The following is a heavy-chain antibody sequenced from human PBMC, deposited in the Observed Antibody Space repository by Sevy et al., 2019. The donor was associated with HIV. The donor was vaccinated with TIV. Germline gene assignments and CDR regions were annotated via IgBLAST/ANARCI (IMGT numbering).Heavy chain of an antibody. Sequence: GGSLRLSCTGSGFTFGDYAMSWFRQAPGMGLEWVGFIRSKDYGGATEYAASVKGKFTISREHSKSIADLQMNSLQTEDTAVYYCTRGYYYDSSGYSDYWGQGTLVTVSS. CDR1: GFTFGDYA. J-gene: IGHJ4*02. CDR2: IRSKDYGGAT. D-gene: IGHD3-22*01. CDR3: TRGYYYDSSGYSDY. V-gene: IGHV3-49*03.